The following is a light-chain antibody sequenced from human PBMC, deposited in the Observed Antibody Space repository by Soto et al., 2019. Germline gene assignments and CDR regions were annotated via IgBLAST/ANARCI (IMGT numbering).Light chain of an antibody. Sequence: QSVLTQPPSASGTPGQRVTISCSGSSSDIGRNPVSWYQQLPGTAPKLLIYSNNQRPSGVPDRFSGSKSGTSASLAISGLQSEDEADYYCATWDDSLNGLFGGGTQLTVL. V-gene: IGLV1-44*01. J-gene: IGLJ3*02. CDR1: SSDIGRNP. CDR3: ATWDDSLNGL. CDR2: SNN.